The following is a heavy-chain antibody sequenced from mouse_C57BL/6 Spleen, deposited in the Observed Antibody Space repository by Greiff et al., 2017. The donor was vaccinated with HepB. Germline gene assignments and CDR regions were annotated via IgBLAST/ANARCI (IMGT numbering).Heavy chain of an antibody. J-gene: IGHJ4*01. Sequence: EVQLQQSGPELVKPGASVKISCKASGYTFTDYYMNWVKQSHGKSLEWIGDINPNNGGTSYNQKFKGKATLTVDKSSSTAYMELRSLTSEDSAVYYCARECSNYDAIDYWGQGTSVTVSS. CDR2: INPNNGGT. CDR3: ARECSNYDAIDY. D-gene: IGHD2-5*01. V-gene: IGHV1-26*01. CDR1: GYTFTDYY.